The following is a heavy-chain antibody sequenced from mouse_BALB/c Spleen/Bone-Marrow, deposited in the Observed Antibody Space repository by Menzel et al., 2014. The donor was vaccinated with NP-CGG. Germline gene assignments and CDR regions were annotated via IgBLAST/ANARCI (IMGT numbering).Heavy chain of an antibody. Sequence: VQLQQSGPELVKPGASVKISCKASGYSFTGYYMHWVKQSHGNSLDWIGYIYPYNGVSSYNQKFKGKATLTVNKSSSTAYMELRSLTSDDSAVYYCESRGEYFDVWGAGTTVTVSS. CDR2: IYPYNGVS. V-gene: IGHV1-31*01. CDR1: GYSFTGYY. CDR3: ESRGEYFDV. J-gene: IGHJ1*01.